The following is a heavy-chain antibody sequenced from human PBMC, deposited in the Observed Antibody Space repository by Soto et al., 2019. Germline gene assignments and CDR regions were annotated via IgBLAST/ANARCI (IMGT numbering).Heavy chain of an antibody. J-gene: IGHJ6*02. D-gene: IGHD3-10*01. Sequence: PSETLSLTCAVYGGSFSGYYWSWIRQPPGKGLEWIGEINHSGSTNYNPSLKSRVTISVDTSKNQFSLKLSSVTAADTAVYYCARLGWAHYGMDVWGQGTTVTVYS. CDR3: ARLGWAHYGMDV. CDR1: GGSFSGYY. CDR2: INHSGST. V-gene: IGHV4-34*01.